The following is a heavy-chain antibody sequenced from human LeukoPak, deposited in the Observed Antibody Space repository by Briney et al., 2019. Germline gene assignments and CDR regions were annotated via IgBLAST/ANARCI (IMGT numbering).Heavy chain of an antibody. Sequence: KATETLSLTCAVSGYSISSGYYWGWIRQPPGKGLEWIGSISHSGSTYYNPSLKSRVTISVDTSKNQFSLKLSSVTAADTAVYYCARQVLNYYYYMDVWGKGTTVTVSS. CDR2: ISHSGST. CDR1: GYSISSGYY. CDR3: ARQVLNYYYYMDV. J-gene: IGHJ6*03. V-gene: IGHV4-38-2*01.